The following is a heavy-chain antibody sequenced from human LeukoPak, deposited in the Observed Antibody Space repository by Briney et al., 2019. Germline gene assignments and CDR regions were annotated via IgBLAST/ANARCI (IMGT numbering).Heavy chain of an antibody. Sequence: ASVKVSGKAAGYTFTGYDMHWVRQAPGQGLEWMGCINPNSGGINYAQKFQGRVNMNSDTSISTAYMELSRLRSDDTAVYYCARAPSQLLAYNWGQGTLVTVSS. CDR2: INPNSGGI. J-gene: IGHJ4*02. CDR3: ARAPSQLLAYN. D-gene: IGHD2-2*01. V-gene: IGHV1-2*02. CDR1: GYTFTGYD.